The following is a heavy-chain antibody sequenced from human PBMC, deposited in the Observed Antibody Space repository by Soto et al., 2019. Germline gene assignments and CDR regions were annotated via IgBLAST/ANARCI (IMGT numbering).Heavy chain of an antibody. CDR1: GFTFTSSA. Sequence: SVKVSCKASGFTFTSSAVQWVRQARGQRLEWIGWIVVGRGNTNYAQKFQERVTITRDMSTSTAYMELSSLRSEDTAVYYCAAADLDYYDSSGYLNYYYYGMDVWGQGTTVTVSS. CDR2: IVVGRGNT. V-gene: IGHV1-58*01. J-gene: IGHJ6*02. CDR3: AAADLDYYDSSGYLNYYYYGMDV. D-gene: IGHD3-22*01.